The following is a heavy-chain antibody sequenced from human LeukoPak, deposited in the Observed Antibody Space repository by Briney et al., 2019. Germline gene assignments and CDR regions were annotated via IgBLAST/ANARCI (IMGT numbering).Heavy chain of an antibody. CDR2: FNHSGST. V-gene: IGHV4-34*01. CDR3: ARDHYYGSGSYEI. D-gene: IGHD3-10*01. J-gene: IGHJ4*02. Sequence: NPSETLSLTCAVYGGSFGGYYWSWIRQPPGKGLEWIGEFNHSGSTNYKPSLKSRVTISVDTSKNQFSLKLSSVSAADTAVYYCARDHYYGSGSYEIWGQGTLVTVSS. CDR1: GGSFGGYY.